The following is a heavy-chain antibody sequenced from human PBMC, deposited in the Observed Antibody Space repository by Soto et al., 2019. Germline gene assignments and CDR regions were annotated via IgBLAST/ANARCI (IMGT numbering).Heavy chain of an antibody. CDR1: GYTFTSYE. J-gene: IGHJ5*02. D-gene: IGHD6-13*01. CDR3: ARAKGYDHQGRFDP. V-gene: IGHV1-8*02. Sequence: ASVKVSCKASGYTFTSYEINWVRQATGQRNEWKGRMNPNSGNTGYAQKFQGRDTMTRNTSISTAYMELSSLRSEDTAVYYCARAKGYDHQGRFDPWGQGTLVTVSS. CDR2: MNPNSGNT.